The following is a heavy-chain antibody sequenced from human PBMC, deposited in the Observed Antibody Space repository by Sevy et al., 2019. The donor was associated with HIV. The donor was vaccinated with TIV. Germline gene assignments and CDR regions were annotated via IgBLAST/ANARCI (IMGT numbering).Heavy chain of an antibody. CDR3: AKDISIEGGTVAVGTGIFDF. D-gene: IGHD1-1*01. J-gene: IGHJ4*02. CDR2: INWNSGNI. CDR1: GFTFDEYG. V-gene: IGHV3-9*01. Sequence: GGSLRLSCAASGFTFDEYGMHWVRQAPGKGLEWVSGINWNSGNIGYADSVKGRFTISRDNAKNSLYLQMNSLRAEDTALYYCAKDISIEGGTVAVGTGIFDFWGQGTLVTVSS.